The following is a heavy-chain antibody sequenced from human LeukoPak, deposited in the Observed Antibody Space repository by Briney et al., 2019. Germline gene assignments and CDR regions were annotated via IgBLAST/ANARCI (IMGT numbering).Heavy chain of an antibody. CDR2: FDPEDGET. CDR1: GYTLTELS. J-gene: IGHJ4*02. CDR3: ATDRASSGSFDY. D-gene: IGHD6-19*01. Sequence: ASVKVSCKVSGYTLTELSMHWVRQAPGKGLEWMGGFDPEDGETIYARKFQGRVTMTEDTSTDTAYMELSSLRSEDTAVYYCATDRASSGSFDYWGQGTLVTVSS. V-gene: IGHV1-24*01.